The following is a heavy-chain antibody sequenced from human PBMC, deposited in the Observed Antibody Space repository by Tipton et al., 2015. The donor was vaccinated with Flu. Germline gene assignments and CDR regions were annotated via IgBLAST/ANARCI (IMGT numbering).Heavy chain of an antibody. D-gene: IGHD3-16*01. J-gene: IGHJ4*02. V-gene: IGHV3-20*04. CDR2: LNWNGGNS. CDR1: GFAFDDYA. CDR3: ARRGAAITHYFDY. Sequence: SLRLSCAASGFAFDDYAMSWVRQAPGKGLEWVSGLNWNGGNSGYADPVKGRFTISRGNAKNSLYLQMISLRAEDTALYYCARRGAAITHYFDYWGQGTLVTVSS.